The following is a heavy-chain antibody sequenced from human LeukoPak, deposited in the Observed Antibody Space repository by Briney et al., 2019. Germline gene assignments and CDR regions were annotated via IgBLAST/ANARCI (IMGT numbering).Heavy chain of an antibody. CDR1: GYTFTSYG. D-gene: IGHD3-22*01. J-gene: IGHJ4*02. V-gene: IGHV1-18*01. Sequence: GASVKVSCKASGYTFTSYGISWVRQAPGQGLEWMGWISAYNGNTNYAQKLQGRVTMTTDTSTSTAYMELRSLGSDDTAVYYCAREYYYDSSGYNIDYWGQGTLVTVSS. CDR3: AREYYYDSSGYNIDY. CDR2: ISAYNGNT.